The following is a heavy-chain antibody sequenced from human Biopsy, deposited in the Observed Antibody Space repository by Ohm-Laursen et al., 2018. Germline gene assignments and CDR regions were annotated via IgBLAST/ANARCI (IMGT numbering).Heavy chain of an antibody. J-gene: IGHJ6*02. CDR1: GGTFTTSA. V-gene: IGHV1-69*04. D-gene: IGHD3-10*01. CDR3: ASGDIGGIGLDV. CDR2: IIPILGTV. Sequence: SSVKVSCKASGGTFTTSAISWVRQVPGQGLDWMGRIIPILGTVDYGQNFQGRVTIRADTSTTFLELTSLRYDDTAVYYCASGDIGGIGLDVWGLGTMVTVSS.